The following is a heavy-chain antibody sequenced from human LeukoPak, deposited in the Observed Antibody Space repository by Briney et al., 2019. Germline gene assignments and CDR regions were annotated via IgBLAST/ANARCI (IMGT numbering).Heavy chain of an antibody. CDR2: IIPIFGTA. D-gene: IGHD2-21*02. Sequence: SVKVSCKASGGTFSHSAISWVRQAPGQGLEWMGGIIPIFGTANYAQKFQGRVTITADESTSTAYMELSSLRSEGTAVYYCARSRCGGDCYSMYYFDYWGQGTLVTVSS. CDR1: GGTFSHSA. V-gene: IGHV1-69*13. CDR3: ARSRCGGDCYSMYYFDY. J-gene: IGHJ4*02.